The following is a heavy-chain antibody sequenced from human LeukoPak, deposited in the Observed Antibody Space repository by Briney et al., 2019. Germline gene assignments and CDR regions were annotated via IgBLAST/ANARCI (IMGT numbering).Heavy chain of an antibody. CDR1: GGSISSSSYY. CDR2: IYYSGST. J-gene: IGHJ4*02. Sequence: SETPSLTCTVSGGSISSSSYYWGWIRQPPGKGLEWIGSIYYSGSTYYNPSLKSRVTISVDTSKNQFSLKLSSVTAADTAVYYCARDPFRSSFDYWGQGTLVTVSS. CDR3: ARDPFRSSFDY. V-gene: IGHV4-39*07.